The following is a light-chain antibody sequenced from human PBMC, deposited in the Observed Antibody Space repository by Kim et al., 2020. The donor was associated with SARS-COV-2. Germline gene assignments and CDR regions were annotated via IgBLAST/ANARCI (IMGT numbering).Light chain of an antibody. Sequence: SASVGDRVTSTCRASQSISSWLAWYQQKPGKAPKLLIYDASSLESGVPSRFSGSGSETEFTLTISSLQPDDFATYYCQKYNNYPYTFGQGTKLEI. CDR2: DAS. J-gene: IGKJ2*01. CDR1: QSISSW. V-gene: IGKV1-5*01. CDR3: QKYNNYPYT.